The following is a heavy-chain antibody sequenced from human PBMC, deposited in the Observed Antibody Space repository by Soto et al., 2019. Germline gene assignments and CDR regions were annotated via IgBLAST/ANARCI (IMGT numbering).Heavy chain of an antibody. Sequence: GGSLRLSCVASVFTFDTYGIHWVRQARGKGLQWVALISYEGSNTYYADSVRGRLTISRDNSKNTLYLQMNTLRPEDTGLYYCARVTPGNNLYYFSGLDFWGQGTSVTSP. V-gene: IGHV3-30-3*01. D-gene: IGHD1-1*01. CDR2: ISYEGSNT. J-gene: IGHJ6*02. CDR1: VFTFDTYG. CDR3: ARVTPGNNLYYFSGLDF.